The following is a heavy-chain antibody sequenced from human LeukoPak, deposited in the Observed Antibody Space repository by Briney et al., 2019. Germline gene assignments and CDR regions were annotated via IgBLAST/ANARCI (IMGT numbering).Heavy chain of an antibody. V-gene: IGHV3-74*01. Sequence: GGSLRLSCAASGFSFDNYWMHWVRQDPGKGLMWVSRINGIGTTTDYADSVKGRFTISRDNAKNTLYLQMNSLRAEDTAVYLCVRDREQYSSLHWFDPWGQGTLVTVSS. CDR3: VRDREQYSSLHWFDP. CDR2: INGIGTTT. J-gene: IGHJ5*02. D-gene: IGHD6-6*01. CDR1: GFSFDNYW.